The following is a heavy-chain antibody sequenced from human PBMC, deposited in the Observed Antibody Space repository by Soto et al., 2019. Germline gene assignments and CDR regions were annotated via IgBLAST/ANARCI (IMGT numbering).Heavy chain of an antibody. CDR1: GFTFSNYY. V-gene: IGHV3-11*01. CDR2: ISSTGRTI. Sequence: LRLSCGASGFTFSNYYMCWIRQAPGKGLEWVSYISSTGRTIYYADSVKGRFTVSRDNAQNSLSLKLNSLRVEDTAVYYCARSYSSGWEFDYWGQGTQVTVS. CDR3: ARSYSSGWEFDY. J-gene: IGHJ4*02. D-gene: IGHD6-19*01.